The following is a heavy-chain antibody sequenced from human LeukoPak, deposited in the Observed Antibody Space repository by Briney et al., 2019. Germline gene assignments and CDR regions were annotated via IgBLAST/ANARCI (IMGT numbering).Heavy chain of an antibody. J-gene: IGHJ6*02. CDR3: ARTKDSYYSGLDV. V-gene: IGHV5-51*01. CDR1: GYSFTNYW. CDR2: IYPGDSDT. Sequence: GESLKISCKGSGYSFTNYWIGWVRQMPGKGLEWMGIIYPGDSDTRYSPSFQGQVTISADKSISTAYLQWNGLKASDTAMYYCARTKDSYYSGLDVWGQGTTVSVSS.